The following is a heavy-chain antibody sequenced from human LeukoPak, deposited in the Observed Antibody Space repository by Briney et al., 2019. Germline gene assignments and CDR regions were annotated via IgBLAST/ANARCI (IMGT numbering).Heavy chain of an antibody. CDR3: ARGTYYYDSSGYYYPPGFDY. CDR1: GGSISSYY. J-gene: IGHJ4*02. D-gene: IGHD3-22*01. V-gene: IGHV4-4*07. Sequence: SETLSLTCTVSGGSISSYYWSWIRQPAGKGLEWIGRIYTSGSTNYNPSLKSRVTMSVDTSKNQFSLKLSSVTAADTAVYYCARGTYYYDSSGYYYPPGFDYWGQGTLVTVSS. CDR2: IYTSGST.